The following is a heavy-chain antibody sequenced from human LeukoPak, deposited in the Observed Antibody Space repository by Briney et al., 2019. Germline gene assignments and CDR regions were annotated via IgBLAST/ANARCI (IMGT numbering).Heavy chain of an antibody. CDR1: GFTFSNAW. J-gene: IGHJ6*03. CDR2: IKSKTDGGTT. V-gene: IGHV3-15*01. CDR3: TTLDGDAEYYYYYYYMDV. D-gene: IGHD5-24*01. Sequence: GGSLRLSCAASGFTFSNAWMSWVRQAPGKGLEWVGRIKSKTDGGTTDYAAPVKGRFTISRDDSKNTLYLQMNSLKTEDTAVYYCTTLDGDAEYYYYYYYMDVWGKGTTVTVSS.